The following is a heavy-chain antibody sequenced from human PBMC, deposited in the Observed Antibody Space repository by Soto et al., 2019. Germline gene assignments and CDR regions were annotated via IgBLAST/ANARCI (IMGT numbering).Heavy chain of an antibody. CDR1: GFTFSSYA. CDR3: AREYYDILTGYYFGY. D-gene: IGHD3-9*01. V-gene: IGHV3-30-3*01. Sequence: PGGSLRLSCAASGFTFSSYAMHWVRQAPGKGLEWVAVISYDGSNKYYADSVKGRFTISRDNSKNTLYLQMNSLRAEDTAVYYCAREYYDILTGYYFGYWGQGTLVTLSS. J-gene: IGHJ4*02. CDR2: ISYDGSNK.